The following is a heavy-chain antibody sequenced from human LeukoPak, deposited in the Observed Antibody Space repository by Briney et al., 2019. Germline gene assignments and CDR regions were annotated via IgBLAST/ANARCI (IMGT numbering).Heavy chain of an antibody. CDR3: AKKGAFDSSGYYFDY. CDR1: GFTFSSYS. J-gene: IGHJ4*02. Sequence: PGGSLRLSCAASGFTFSSYSMNWVRQAPGKGLEWVSAISGSGGSTYYADSVKGRFTISRDNSKNTLYLQMNSLRAEDTAVYYCAKKGAFDSSGYYFDYWGQGTLVTVSS. D-gene: IGHD3-22*01. V-gene: IGHV3-23*01. CDR2: ISGSGGST.